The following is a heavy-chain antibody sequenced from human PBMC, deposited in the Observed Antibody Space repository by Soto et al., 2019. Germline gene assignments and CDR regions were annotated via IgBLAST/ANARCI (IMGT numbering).Heavy chain of an antibody. J-gene: IGHJ6*03. Sequence: EVQLVESGGGLVQPGGSLRLSCAASGFTFSSYAMHWVRQAPGKGLEYVSAISSNGGSTYYANSVKGRFTISRDNSKNTLYLQMGSLRAEDMAVYYCARDLNDCSAGSCPPLYYYYYYMDVWGKGTTVTVSS. CDR3: ARDLNDCSAGSCPPLYYYYYYMDV. CDR1: GFTFSSYA. D-gene: IGHD2-15*01. CDR2: ISSNGGST. V-gene: IGHV3-64*01.